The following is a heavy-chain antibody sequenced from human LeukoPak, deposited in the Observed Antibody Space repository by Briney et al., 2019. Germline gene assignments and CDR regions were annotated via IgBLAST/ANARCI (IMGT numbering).Heavy chain of an antibody. CDR3: AKDISYYYDSNVYY. Sequence: GGSLRLSCAASGFTFSNYAVSWVRQAPGKGLEWVSSITGSGSTTDYADSVKGRFTISRDNSKDTLYLQMNSLSAGDTAVYYCAKDISYYYDSNVYYWGQGTLVTVSS. D-gene: IGHD3-22*01. V-gene: IGHV3-23*01. CDR1: GFTFSNYA. CDR2: ITGSGSTT. J-gene: IGHJ4*02.